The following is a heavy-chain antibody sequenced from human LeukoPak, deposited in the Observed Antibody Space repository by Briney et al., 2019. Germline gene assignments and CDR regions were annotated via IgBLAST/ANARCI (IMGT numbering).Heavy chain of an antibody. J-gene: IGHJ3*02. CDR1: GGSVSSGSYY. CDR3: AREGGDDYGDYDACDI. V-gene: IGHV4-61*01. Sequence: SETLSLTCTVSGGSVSSGSYYWSWIRQPPGKGLEWIGYIYYSGSTNYNPSPKSRVTISVDTSKNQFSLKLSSVTAADTAVYYCAREGGDDYGDYDACDIWGRGTMVTVSS. CDR2: IYYSGST. D-gene: IGHD4-17*01.